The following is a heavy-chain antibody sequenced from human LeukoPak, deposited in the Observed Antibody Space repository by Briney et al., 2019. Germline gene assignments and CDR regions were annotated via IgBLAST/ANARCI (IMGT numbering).Heavy chain of an antibody. CDR3: ARGSVNMVRGPQDY. CDR1: GLTFDDYG. V-gene: IGHV3-9*01. D-gene: IGHD3-10*01. J-gene: IGHJ4*02. CDR2: ISWNSGSI. Sequence: GGSLRLSCAASGLTFDDYGMHWVRHGPGKGPEWVSGISWNSGSIGYADSVKGRFTISRDNAKNSLYLQMDSLTAEDTALYYCARGSVNMVRGPQDYWGQGTLVTVSS.